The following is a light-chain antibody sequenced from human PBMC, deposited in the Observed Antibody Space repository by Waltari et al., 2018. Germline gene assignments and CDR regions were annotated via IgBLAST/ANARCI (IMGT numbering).Light chain of an antibody. CDR1: RSYVGGYNY. CDR3: SSYTSSSTVV. J-gene: IGLJ2*01. Sequence: QSALTQPASGSGSPGPSSTISCTGTRSYVGGYNYVSWYRQHPGQAPKLMIYEVIKRTSGVFKRFSGSKSGNTASLTLSGLQAEDDADYYCSSYTSSSTVVFGGGTKLTVL. V-gene: IGLV2-14*01. CDR2: EVI.